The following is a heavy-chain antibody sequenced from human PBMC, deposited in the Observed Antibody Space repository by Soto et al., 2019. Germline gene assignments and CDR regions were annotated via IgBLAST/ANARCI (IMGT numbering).Heavy chain of an antibody. Sequence: SETLSLTCTVSGGSITDFYWSWIRQPPGKGLEWIGYMSYSGTTNYNPSLKSRVTISIDTSKNQFSLRLSSVSAADTAVYYCARYYDFWSGLDYWGQGTLVTVSS. CDR3: ARYYDFWSGLDY. CDR2: MSYSGTT. V-gene: IGHV4-59*08. D-gene: IGHD3-3*01. J-gene: IGHJ4*02. CDR1: GGSITDFY.